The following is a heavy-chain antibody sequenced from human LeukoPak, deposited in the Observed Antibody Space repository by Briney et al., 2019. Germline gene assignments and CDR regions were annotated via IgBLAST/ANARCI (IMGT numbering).Heavy chain of an antibody. D-gene: IGHD3-9*01. CDR2: ISGSGGST. Sequence: GGSLRLSCAASGFTFRSYGMSWVRQAPGKGLEWVSAISGSGGSTYYADSVKGRFTISRDNSKNTLYLQMNSLRAEDTAVYYCAKVGDILTGYLHNWGQGTLVTVSS. CDR3: AKVGDILTGYLHN. J-gene: IGHJ4*02. CDR1: GFTFRSYG. V-gene: IGHV3-23*01.